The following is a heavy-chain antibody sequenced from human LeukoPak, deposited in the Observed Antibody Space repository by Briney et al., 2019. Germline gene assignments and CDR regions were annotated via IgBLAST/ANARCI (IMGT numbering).Heavy chain of an antibody. D-gene: IGHD2-2*01. CDR3: ARADSVPAGDYHYWYMDV. J-gene: IGHJ6*03. CDR1: GFTLTGYY. V-gene: IGHV1-2*02. CDR2: IKPNSGDT. Sequence: ASVKVFCKASGFTLTGYYMHWARHDPRQGPQWMGWIKPNSGDTDYAQKFQGRVTMTSDTSISTVYMELSSLRSDDTAVYYCARADSVPAGDYHYWYMDVWGKGTTVTVSS.